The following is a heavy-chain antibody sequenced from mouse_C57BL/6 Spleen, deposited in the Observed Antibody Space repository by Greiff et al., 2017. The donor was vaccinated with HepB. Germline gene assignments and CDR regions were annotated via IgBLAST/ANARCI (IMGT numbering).Heavy chain of an antibody. Sequence: DVQLVESGGGLVKPGGSLKLSCAASGFTFSSYAMSWVRQTPEKRLEWVATISDGGSYTYYPDNVKGRFTISRDNAKNNLYLQMSHLKSEDTAMYYCARANYYGSEAFAYWGQGTLVTVSA. CDR1: GFTFSSYA. D-gene: IGHD1-1*01. J-gene: IGHJ3*01. V-gene: IGHV5-4*01. CDR3: ARANYYGSEAFAY. CDR2: ISDGGSYT.